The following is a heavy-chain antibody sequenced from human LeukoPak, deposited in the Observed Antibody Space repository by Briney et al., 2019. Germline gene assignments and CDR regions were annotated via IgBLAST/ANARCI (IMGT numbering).Heavy chain of an antibody. CDR2: INPNSGGT. CDR1: GYTFTGYY. Sequence: ASVKVSCKASGYTFTGYYMHWVRQAPGQGLEWMGWINPNSGGTNYAQKFQGWVTMTRDTSISTAYMELSRLRSDDTAVYYCARDWGYSGYDSHYFDYWGQGTLDTVSS. J-gene: IGHJ4*02. CDR3: ARDWGYSGYDSHYFDY. V-gene: IGHV1-2*04. D-gene: IGHD5-12*01.